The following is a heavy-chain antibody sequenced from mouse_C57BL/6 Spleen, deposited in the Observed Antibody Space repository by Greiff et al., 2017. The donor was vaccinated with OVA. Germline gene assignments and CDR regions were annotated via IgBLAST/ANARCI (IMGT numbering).Heavy chain of an antibody. V-gene: IGHV1-82*01. J-gene: IGHJ2*01. CDR2: IYPGDGDT. CDR3: ARGGTYYDCGVPFDY. D-gene: IGHD2-4*01. Sequence: QVQLQQSGPELVKPGASVKISCKASGYTFSSSWMNWVKQRPGKGLEWIGRIYPGDGDTNYNGKFKGKATLTADKSSSTAYMQLSSLTSEDSAVYFCARGGTYYDCGVPFDYWGQGTTLTVSS. CDR1: GYTFSSSW.